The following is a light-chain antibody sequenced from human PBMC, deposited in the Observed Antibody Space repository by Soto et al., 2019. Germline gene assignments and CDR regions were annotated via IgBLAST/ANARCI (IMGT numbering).Light chain of an antibody. CDR2: KAS. J-gene: IGKJ2*01. Sequence: DIQMTQSPSTLSASVGDRVTITCRASQSISSWLAWYQQNPGKAPKLLIYKASSLESGVPSRFSGSGSGTEFTLIIRCLQPDDLATYYRQQYNSYSRYTFGQGTKLEIK. CDR1: QSISSW. V-gene: IGKV1-5*03. CDR3: QQYNSYSRYT.